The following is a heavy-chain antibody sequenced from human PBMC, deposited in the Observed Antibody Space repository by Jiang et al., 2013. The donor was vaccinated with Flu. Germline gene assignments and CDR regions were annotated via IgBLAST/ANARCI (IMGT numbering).Heavy chain of an antibody. CDR2: ISYDGSNK. J-gene: IGHJ4*02. V-gene: IGHV3-33*05. CDR3: ARESAVRY. D-gene: IGHD3-10*02. Sequence: AVISYDGSNKYYADSVKGRFTISRDNSKNSLYLQMNSLRVEDTAVYYCARESAVRYWGQGTLVTVSS.